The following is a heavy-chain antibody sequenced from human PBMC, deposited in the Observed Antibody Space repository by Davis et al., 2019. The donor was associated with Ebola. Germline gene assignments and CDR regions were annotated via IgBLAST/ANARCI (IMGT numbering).Heavy chain of an antibody. D-gene: IGHD3-22*01. Sequence: GESLKISCKGFGYSITTYWISWVRQMPGKGLEWMGIIYPVDSDTRYSPSFQGQVTISADKSISTAYLQWSSLRASESAIYYCARLGYYYDVSGPFDYWGQGTLVTVSS. J-gene: IGHJ4*02. CDR3: ARLGYYYDVSGPFDY. V-gene: IGHV5-51*01. CDR1: GYSITTYW. CDR2: IYPVDSDT.